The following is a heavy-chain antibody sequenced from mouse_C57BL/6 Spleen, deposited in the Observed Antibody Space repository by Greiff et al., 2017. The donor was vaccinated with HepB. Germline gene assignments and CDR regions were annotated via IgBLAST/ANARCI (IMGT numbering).Heavy chain of an antibody. Sequence: VQLMESGAELVKPGASVKISCKASGYAFSSYWMNWVKQRPGKGLEWIGQIYPGDGDTNYNGKFKGKATLTADKSSSTAYMQLSSLTSEDSAVYFCASAFNYYGSSYYFDYWGQGTTLTVSS. J-gene: IGHJ2*01. CDR3: ASAFNYYGSSYYFDY. CDR2: IYPGDGDT. D-gene: IGHD1-1*01. V-gene: IGHV1-80*01. CDR1: GYAFSSYW.